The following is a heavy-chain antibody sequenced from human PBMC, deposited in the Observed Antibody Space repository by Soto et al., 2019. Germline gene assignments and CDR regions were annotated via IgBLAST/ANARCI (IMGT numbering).Heavy chain of an antibody. CDR3: AKDLKVRGVNYFDY. Sequence: ESGGGLVQPGGSLRLSCAASGFIFSSYAMSWVRQAPGKGLEWVSVISGSGESTYYADSVKGRVTISRDNSKNTLYLQMNSLRSEDTAVYYCAKDLKVRGVNYFDYWGQGTLVTVSS. CDR2: ISGSGEST. CDR1: GFIFSSYA. V-gene: IGHV3-23*01. D-gene: IGHD3-10*01. J-gene: IGHJ4*02.